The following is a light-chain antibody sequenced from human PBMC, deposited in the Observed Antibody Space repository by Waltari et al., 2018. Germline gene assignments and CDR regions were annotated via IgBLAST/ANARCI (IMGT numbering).Light chain of an antibody. J-gene: IGKJ3*01. CDR1: QSVLYSSNNKNY. V-gene: IGKV4-1*01. CDR3: QQDYSTPFT. CDR2: WAS. Sequence: DIVMTQSPDSLAVSLGERATINCKSSQSVLYSSNNKNYLAWYQQKPGQPPKVRIYWASTRESGVPDRFSGSGSGTDFTLTISSLQAEDVAVYYCQQDYSTPFTFGPGTKVDIK.